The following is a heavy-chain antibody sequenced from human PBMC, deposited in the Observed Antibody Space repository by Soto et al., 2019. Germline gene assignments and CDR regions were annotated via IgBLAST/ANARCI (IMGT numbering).Heavy chain of an antibody. CDR2: IYYSGST. CDR1: GGSISSGDYY. Sequence: SETLSLTCTVSGGSISSGDYYWSWIRQPPGKGLEWIGYIYYSGSTYYNPSLKSRVTISVDTSKNQFSLKLSPVTAADTAVYYCARDANYDFWSGYVYWGQGTLVTVSS. V-gene: IGHV4-30-4*01. J-gene: IGHJ4*02. D-gene: IGHD3-3*01. CDR3: ARDANYDFWSGYVY.